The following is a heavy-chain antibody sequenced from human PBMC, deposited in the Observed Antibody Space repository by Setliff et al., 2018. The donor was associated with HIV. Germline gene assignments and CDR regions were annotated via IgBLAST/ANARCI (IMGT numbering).Heavy chain of an antibody. CDR2: ISYDGSNK. CDR1: GFTFSSYA. J-gene: IGHJ4*02. Sequence: PGGSLRLSCAASGFTFSSYAMHWVRQAPGKGLEWVAAISYDGSNKYYADSVKGRFTISRDNAKNSLYLQMNSLRAEDTAVYYCARASYYYDSSGWVDYWGQGTLVTVSS. V-gene: IGHV3-30*04. D-gene: IGHD3-22*01. CDR3: ARASYYYDSSGWVDY.